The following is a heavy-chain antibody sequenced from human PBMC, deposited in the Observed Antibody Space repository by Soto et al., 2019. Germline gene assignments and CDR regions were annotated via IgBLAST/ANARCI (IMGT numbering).Heavy chain of an antibody. J-gene: IGHJ4*02. CDR2: IWYDGSNK. CDR1: GFTFSSYG. V-gene: IGHV3-33*01. D-gene: IGHD3-9*01. Sequence: QVQLVESGGGVVQPGRSLRLSWAASGFTFSSYGMHWVRQAPGKGLEWVAVIWYDGSNKYYADSVKGRFTISRENSKNSLYLQMNSLRAEDTAVYYCARVGVLTGYYKGPPDYWGQGTLVTVSS. CDR3: ARVGVLTGYYKGPPDY.